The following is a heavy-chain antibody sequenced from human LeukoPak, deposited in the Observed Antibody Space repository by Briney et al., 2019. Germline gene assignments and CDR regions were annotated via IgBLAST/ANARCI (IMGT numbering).Heavy chain of an antibody. CDR1: GYNFTGYY. Sequence: ASVKVSCKASGYNFTGYYMHWVRQAPGQGLEWMGWINPNSGGTNYAQKSQGRVTMTRDMSISTAYMELSRLRSDDTAVYYCATYNVKPSGMASDWFDPWGQGTLVTVSS. J-gene: IGHJ5*02. CDR2: INPNSGGT. V-gene: IGHV1-2*02. CDR3: ATYNVKPSGMASDWFDP. D-gene: IGHD3-10*02.